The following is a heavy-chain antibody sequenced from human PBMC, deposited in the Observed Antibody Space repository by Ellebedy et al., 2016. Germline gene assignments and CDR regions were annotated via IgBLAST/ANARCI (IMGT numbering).Heavy chain of an antibody. CDR3: TRDETVSGSPDS. Sequence: GESLKISXAASGFTFTNFAMSCVRQAPGKGLEWVSAISGSHTGTYYADSVKGRFVISRDDSRNMVYLQMDRLRVDDTAVYYCTRDETVSGSPDSWGQGTVVTVSS. CDR2: ISGSHTGT. J-gene: IGHJ5*01. V-gene: IGHV3-23*01. CDR1: GFTFTNFA. D-gene: IGHD3-10*01.